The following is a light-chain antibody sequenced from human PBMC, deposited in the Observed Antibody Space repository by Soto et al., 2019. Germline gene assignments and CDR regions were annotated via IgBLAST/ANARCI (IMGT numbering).Light chain of an antibody. CDR1: QSVIRW. CDR3: QQYNDLWT. Sequence: DIQMTQSPSTLSASVGDKVTITCRASQSVIRWLAWYQQKPGKAPKLLIYDASSLQSGVPARFSVSGSGTEFTLTINSLQPEDYATYYCQQYNDLWTFGLVTKVEI. V-gene: IGKV1-5*01. J-gene: IGKJ1*01. CDR2: DAS.